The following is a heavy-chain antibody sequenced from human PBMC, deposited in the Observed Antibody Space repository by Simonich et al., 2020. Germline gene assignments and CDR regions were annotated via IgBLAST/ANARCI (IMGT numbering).Heavy chain of an antibody. CDR3: ARVPPTSGSYYYYYYYMDV. CDR1: GYTFTGYY. CDR2: INPKRCGT. V-gene: IGHV1-2*02. J-gene: IGHJ6*03. D-gene: IGHD1-26*01. Sequence: QVQLVQSGAEVKKPGASVKVSCKASGYTFTGYYMQWVRQAPGQGLEWRGWINPKRCGTNYAQKFQGRVTMTRDTSISTAYMELSRLRSDDTAVYYCARVPPTSGSYYYYYYYMDVWGKGTTVTVSS.